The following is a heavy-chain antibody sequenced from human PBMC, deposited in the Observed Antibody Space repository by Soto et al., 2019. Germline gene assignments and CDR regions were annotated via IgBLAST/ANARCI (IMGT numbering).Heavy chain of an antibody. CDR1: GFTFSTSA. Sequence: EVQVVQSGAVVKKPGESLKISCKTSGFTFSTSAIGRVRQMPGKGLEWMGIINPADSEATYSPSFQGQVTFSADKSISTAYLHWSSLKASDTAIYYCAPYYNYWNTWGQGTLVTVSS. CDR3: APYYNYWNT. J-gene: IGHJ4*02. D-gene: IGHD3-3*01. CDR2: INPADSEA. V-gene: IGHV5-51*01.